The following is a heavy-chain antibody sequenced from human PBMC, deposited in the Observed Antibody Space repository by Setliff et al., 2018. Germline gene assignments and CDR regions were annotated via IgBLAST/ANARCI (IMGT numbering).Heavy chain of an antibody. J-gene: IGHJ5*02. Sequence: LSLSCGASGFTYNNDWVSWIRQPPGKGLEWVSSTSSTGDDIYYADPVKGRFTISRDNAENSLYLQMNSLRVEDTAVYYCARDNTLFGVVITGSWFDPWGQGTLVTVSS. CDR3: ARDNTLFGVVITGSWFDP. D-gene: IGHD3-3*01. CDR1: GFTYNNDW. CDR2: TSSTGDDI. V-gene: IGHV3-21*01.